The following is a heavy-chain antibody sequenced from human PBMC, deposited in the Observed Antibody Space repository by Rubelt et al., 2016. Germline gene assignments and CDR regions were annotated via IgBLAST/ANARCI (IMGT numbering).Heavy chain of an antibody. D-gene: IGHD1-26*01. V-gene: IGHV3-23*01. CDR3: AKDGWGSYSRVSAFDI. J-gene: IGHJ3*02. Sequence: GLEWVSAISGSGGSTYYADSVKGRFTISRDNSKNTLYLQMNSLRAEDTAVYYCAKDGWGSYSRVSAFDIWGQGTMVTVSS. CDR2: ISGSGGST.